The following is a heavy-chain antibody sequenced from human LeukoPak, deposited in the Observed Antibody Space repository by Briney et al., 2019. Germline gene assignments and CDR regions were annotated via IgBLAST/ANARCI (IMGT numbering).Heavy chain of an antibody. V-gene: IGHV4-59*08. J-gene: IGHJ6*02. CDR1: GGSISSYY. CDR3: ARLYCSGGSCYDYYYGMDV. Sequence: SETLSLTCTVSGGSISSYYWSWIRQPPGKGLEWIGYIYYSGSTNYNPSLKSRVTISVDTSKNQFSLKLSSVTAADTAVYYCARLYCSGGSCYDYYYGMDVWGQGTTVTVSS. D-gene: IGHD2-15*01. CDR2: IYYSGST.